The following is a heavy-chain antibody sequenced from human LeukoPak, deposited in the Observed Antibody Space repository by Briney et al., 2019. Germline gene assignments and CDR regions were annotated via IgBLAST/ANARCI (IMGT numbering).Heavy chain of an antibody. CDR3: AKSLYGGCDY. D-gene: IGHD3-16*02. CDR1: GFTFSSYA. J-gene: IGHJ4*02. V-gene: IGHV3-23*01. Sequence: GGSLRLSCAASGFTFSSYAMSWVRQAPGKGLEWVSGVNGNGGSTSYADSVKGRFTIFRDNSKNTVYLQMNSLRVEDTAVYYCAKSLYGGCDYWGQGAVVTVSS. CDR2: VNGNGGST.